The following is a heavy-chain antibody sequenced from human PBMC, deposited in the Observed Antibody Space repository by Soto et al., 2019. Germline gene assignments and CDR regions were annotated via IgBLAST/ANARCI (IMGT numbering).Heavy chain of an antibody. Sequence: SETLSLTCTVSGGSISIYYWSWIRQPPGKGLEWIGYIYYSGSTNYNPSLKSRVTISVDTSKNQFSLKLSSVTAADTAVYYCARRGTRGSGMDWGQGTLVTVSS. CDR2: IYYSGST. CDR1: GGSISIYY. V-gene: IGHV4-59*01. J-gene: IGHJ4*02. D-gene: IGHD3-10*01. CDR3: ARRGTRGSGMD.